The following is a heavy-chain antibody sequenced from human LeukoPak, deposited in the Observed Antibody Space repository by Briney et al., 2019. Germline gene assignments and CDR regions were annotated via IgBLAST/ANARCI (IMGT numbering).Heavy chain of an antibody. J-gene: IGHJ4*02. D-gene: IGHD3-16*01. CDR3: ARDIGSRGSQFLLIY. Sequence: GGSLRLSCSASGFTFDDYGMTWVRQVPGKGLEWVSGINWKGDTTGYADSVKGRFTISRDNAKNSLYLEMNSLTAEDTAFYYCARDIGSRGSQFLLIYWGQGTLVTVSS. CDR1: GFTFDDYG. CDR2: INWKGDTT. V-gene: IGHV3-20*04.